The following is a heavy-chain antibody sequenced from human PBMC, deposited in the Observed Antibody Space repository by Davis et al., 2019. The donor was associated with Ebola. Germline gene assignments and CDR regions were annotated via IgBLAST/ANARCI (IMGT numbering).Heavy chain of an antibody. D-gene: IGHD3-16*01. J-gene: IGHJ6*02. CDR2: ILADGSNE. CDR3: AKHKYSYDYSDGMDV. CDR1: GLTFSSYS. Sequence: GGSLRLSCAASGLTFSSYSMQWVRRAPGKGLEWVALILADGSNEFYADSVKGRFTISRENSKKTLYLQMNSLRAEDTAVYYCAKHKYSYDYSDGMDVWGQGTTVTVS. V-gene: IGHV3-30*18.